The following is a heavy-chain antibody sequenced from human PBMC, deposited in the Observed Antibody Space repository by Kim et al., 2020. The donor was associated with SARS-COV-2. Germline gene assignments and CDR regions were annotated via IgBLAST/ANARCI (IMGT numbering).Heavy chain of an antibody. J-gene: IGHJ6*01. CDR1: GGSFSGYY. CDR2: INHSGST. CDR3: ARDLGYSYGYIRGNYDYYG. Sequence: SETLSLTCAVYGGSFSGYYWSWIRQPPGKGLEWIGEINHSGSTNYNPSLKSRVTISVDTSKNQFSLKLSSVTAADTAVYYCARDLGYSYGYIRGNYDYYG. V-gene: IGHV4-34*01. D-gene: IGHD5-18*01.